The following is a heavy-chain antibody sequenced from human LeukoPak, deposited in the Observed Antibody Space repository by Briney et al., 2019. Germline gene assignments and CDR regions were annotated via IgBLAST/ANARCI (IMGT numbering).Heavy chain of an antibody. CDR3: ARALSGQGDWFDP. J-gene: IGHJ5*02. CDR2: ISAYNGNT. D-gene: IGHD3-3*01. V-gene: IGHV1-18*01. Sequence: GASVKVSCKASGGTFSSYAISWVRQAPGQGLEWMGWISAYNGNTNYAQKLQGRVTMTTDTSTSTAYMELRSLRSDDTAVYYCARALSGQGDWFDPWGQGTLVTVSS. CDR1: GGTFSSYA.